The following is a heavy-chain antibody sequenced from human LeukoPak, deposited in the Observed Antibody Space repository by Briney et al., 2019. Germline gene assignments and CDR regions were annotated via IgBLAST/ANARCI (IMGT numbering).Heavy chain of an antibody. D-gene: IGHD6-13*01. CDR3: AGDSAIAAAGNGGVDP. CDR1: GGSISSYY. Sequence: SETLSLTCTVSGGSISSYYWSWIRQPPGEGLEWIVYIYTSGSTNYNPSLKSRVTMSVDTSKKQFSLMLSSVTAAHTAVYCCAGDSAIAAAGNGGVDPWGQGTLVTVSS. V-gene: IGHV4-4*09. CDR2: IYTSGST. J-gene: IGHJ5*02.